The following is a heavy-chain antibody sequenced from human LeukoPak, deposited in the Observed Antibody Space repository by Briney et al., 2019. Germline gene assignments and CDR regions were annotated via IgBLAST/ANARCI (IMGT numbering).Heavy chain of an antibody. CDR2: ISYDGSNK. CDR3: ARDDPLAVAGNWFDP. D-gene: IGHD6-19*01. J-gene: IGHJ5*02. CDR1: GFTFSSYA. V-gene: IGHV3-30*04. Sequence: PGGSLRLSCAASGFTFSSYAMHWVRQAPGKGLEWVAVISYDGSNKYYADSVKGRFTISRDNSKNTLYLQMDSRRAEDTAVYYCARDDPLAVAGNWFDPWGQGTLVTVSS.